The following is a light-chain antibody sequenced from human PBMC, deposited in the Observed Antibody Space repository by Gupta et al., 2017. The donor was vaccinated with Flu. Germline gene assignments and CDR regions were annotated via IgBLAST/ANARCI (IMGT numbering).Light chain of an antibody. CDR2: RNN. CDR1: SSNIGINN. Sequence: QSVLTQPPSASGTPGQRVTISCSGSSSNIGINNVYWYQQLPGTAPKLLIYRNNQRPSGVPDRFPVSKSGTSASLAISGLRSEDEADYYCAAWDGSLSGRVFGTGTKVTVL. V-gene: IGLV1-47*01. CDR3: AAWDGSLSGRV. J-gene: IGLJ1*01.